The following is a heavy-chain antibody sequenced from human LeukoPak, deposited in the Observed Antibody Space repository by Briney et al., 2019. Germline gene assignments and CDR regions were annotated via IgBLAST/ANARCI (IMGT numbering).Heavy chain of an antibody. CDR3: ARGPYIAAAGVDY. J-gene: IGHJ4*02. Sequence: GASVKVSCKASGYTFTGHYMHWVRQAPGQGLEWMGRINPNSGGTNYAQKFQGRVTMTRDTSISTAYMELSRLRSDDTAVYYCARGPYIAAAGVDYWGQGTLVTVSS. CDR2: INPNSGGT. V-gene: IGHV1-2*06. D-gene: IGHD6-13*01. CDR1: GYTFTGHY.